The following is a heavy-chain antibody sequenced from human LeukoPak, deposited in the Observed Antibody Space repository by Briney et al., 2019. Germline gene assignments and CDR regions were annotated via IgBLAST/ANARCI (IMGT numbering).Heavy chain of an antibody. D-gene: IGHD3-10*01. CDR2: INHSGST. CDR1: GGSFSGYY. V-gene: IGHV4-34*01. CDR3: ARPRYYYGSGSKNWFDP. Sequence: SETLSLTCAVYGGSFSGYYWSWIRQPPGKGLEWIGEINHSGSTNYNPSLRSRVTISVDTSKNQFSLKLSSVTAADTAVYYCARPRYYYGSGSKNWFDPWGQGTLVTVPS. J-gene: IGHJ5*02.